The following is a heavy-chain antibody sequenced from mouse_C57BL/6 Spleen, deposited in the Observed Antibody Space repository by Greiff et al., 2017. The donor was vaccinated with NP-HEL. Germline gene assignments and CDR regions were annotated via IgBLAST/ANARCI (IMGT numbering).Heavy chain of an antibody. J-gene: IGHJ1*03. CDR1: GYSITSGYY. V-gene: IGHV3-6*01. CDR3: AKGYDNWYFDV. D-gene: IGHD2-2*01. CDR2: ISYDGSN. Sequence: EVKVEESGPGLVKPSQSLSLTCSVTGYSITSGYYWNWIRQFPGNKLEWMGYISYDGSNNYNPSLKNRISITRDTSKNQFFLKLNSVTTEDTATYYCAKGYDNWYFDVWGTGTTVTVSS.